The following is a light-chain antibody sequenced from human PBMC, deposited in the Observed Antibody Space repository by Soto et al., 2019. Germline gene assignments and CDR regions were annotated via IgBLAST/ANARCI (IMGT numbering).Light chain of an antibody. CDR2: GAS. CDR1: QSVRSSY. CDR3: QQYGSSPLM. V-gene: IGKV3-20*01. J-gene: IGKJ4*02. Sequence: IVLTYSPGALALSPGESTTLSCRASQSVRSSYFAWYQQKPGQAPRLLIFGASTRAPGIPDRFSGSGSGTDFTLTISRLEPEALAVFFCQQYGSSPLMVGAGTKVDIK.